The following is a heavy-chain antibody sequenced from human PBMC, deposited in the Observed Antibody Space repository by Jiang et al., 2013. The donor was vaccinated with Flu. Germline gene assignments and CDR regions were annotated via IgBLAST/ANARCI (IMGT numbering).Heavy chain of an antibody. CDR2: IKSKTVGETT. J-gene: IGHJ4*02. CDR3: GSFGGGYY. V-gene: IGHV3-15*01. Sequence: GLVKPGGSLRLSCAASGFTFRNAWMSWVRQAPGKGLEWVGRIKSKTVGETTDYAAPVKGRFTLSRDDSKNTVYLQMNSLKTEDTAVYYCGSFGGGYYGSQGTLVTVSS. CDR1: GFTFRNAW. D-gene: IGHD3-22*01.